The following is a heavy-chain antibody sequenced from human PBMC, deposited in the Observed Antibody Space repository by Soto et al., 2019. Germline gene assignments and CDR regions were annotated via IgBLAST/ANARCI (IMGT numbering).Heavy chain of an antibody. D-gene: IGHD3-3*01. Sequence: QITLKESGPTLVKPTQTLTLTCTFSGFSLTTSGVGVGWIRQTPGRAPEWLALIYCDGDERYSPSLKSRLTITKDASSNQVVLTMANTDPVNTAPYYCVHRVLRTFYGLVTTTVLYVEHWGQGAQVTVSS. CDR3: VHRVLRTFYGLVTTTVLYVEH. CDR1: GFSLTTSGVG. CDR2: IYCDGDE. J-gene: IGHJ4*02. V-gene: IGHV2-5*02.